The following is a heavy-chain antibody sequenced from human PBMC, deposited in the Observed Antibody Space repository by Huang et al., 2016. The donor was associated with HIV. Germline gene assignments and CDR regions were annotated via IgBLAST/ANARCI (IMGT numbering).Heavy chain of an antibody. Sequence: QVQLHQWGAGLLKPSETLSLTCVVYGGSFSGPNWTWIRQTPGKGLEWIGEIKHSGRTNYSPSLKRRVTISLDTSKNQFSLRLRSVTAADTAVYYCARGRGDARGFLGLDFWGQGTLVTVSS. CDR1: GGSFSGPN. J-gene: IGHJ4*02. CDR2: IKHSGRT. D-gene: IGHD3-16*01. CDR3: ARGRGDARGFLGLDF. V-gene: IGHV4-34*01.